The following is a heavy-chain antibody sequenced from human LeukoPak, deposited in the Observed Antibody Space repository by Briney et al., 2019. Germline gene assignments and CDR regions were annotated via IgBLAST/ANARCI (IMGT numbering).Heavy chain of an antibody. Sequence: SVKVSCKASGGTFSSYAISWVRQAPGQGLEWMGRIIPILGIANYAQKFQGRVTITADKSTSTAYMELSSLRSEDTAVYYCAIFLSTYYYDSSCYSIPVDYWGQGTLVTVSS. D-gene: IGHD3-22*01. J-gene: IGHJ4*02. CDR3: AIFLSTYYYDSSCYSIPVDY. V-gene: IGHV1-69*04. CDR2: IIPILGIA. CDR1: GGTFSSYA.